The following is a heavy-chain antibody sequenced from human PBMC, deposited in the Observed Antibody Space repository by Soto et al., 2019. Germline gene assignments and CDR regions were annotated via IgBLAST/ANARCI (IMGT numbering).Heavy chain of an antibody. CDR1: GFTFSNYG. Sequence: QVQLVESGGGVVQPGRSLRLSCEASGFTFSNYGMHWVRQAPGKGLEWVAVISNDGGYEYYADSVKGRFTISRDNSKNTLYLQMNSLETEDTAVYYCAKDQETYYYDSMDYWGQGTLVTASS. CDR3: AKDQETYYYDSMDY. J-gene: IGHJ4*02. V-gene: IGHV3-30*18. D-gene: IGHD3-22*01. CDR2: ISNDGGYE.